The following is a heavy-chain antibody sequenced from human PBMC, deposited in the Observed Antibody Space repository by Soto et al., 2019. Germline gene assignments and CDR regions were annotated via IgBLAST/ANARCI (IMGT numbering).Heavy chain of an antibody. CDR2: IYYSGST. Sequence: PSETLSLTCTVSGGSISSGDYYWSWIRQPPGKGLEWIGYIYYSGSTNYNPSLKSRVTISVDTSKNQFSLKLSSVTAADTAVYYCARRHLNCGGDCQYNWFDSWGEGALVTVSS. V-gene: IGHV4-61*08. CDR3: ARRHLNCGGDCQYNWFDS. D-gene: IGHD2-21*02. J-gene: IGHJ5*01. CDR1: GGSISSGDYY.